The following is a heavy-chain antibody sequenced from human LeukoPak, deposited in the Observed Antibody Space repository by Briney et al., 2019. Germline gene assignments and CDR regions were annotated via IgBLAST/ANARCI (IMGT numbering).Heavy chain of an antibody. D-gene: IGHD6-13*01. J-gene: IGHJ4*02. CDR2: IYSGGST. Sequence: GGSLRLSCAASGFTVSSNYMSWVRQAPGKGLEWVSVIYSGGSTYYADSVKGRFTISRDNSKNTLYLQMNSLRAEDTAVYYCARVGDYSSSWYYFDYWGQGTLVTVSS. CDR3: ARVGDYSSSWYYFDY. V-gene: IGHV3-66*01. CDR1: GFTVSSNY.